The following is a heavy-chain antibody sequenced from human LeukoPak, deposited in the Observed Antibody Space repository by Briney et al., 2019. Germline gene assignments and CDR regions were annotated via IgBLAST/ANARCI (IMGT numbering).Heavy chain of an antibody. V-gene: IGHV3-15*01. CDR2: IKSKPDRGTT. D-gene: IGHD3-10*01. Sequence: KTGGSLRLSCGASGFDFRNAWMSWVRQAPGKGLEWVGRIKSKPDRGTTDHAAPVKDRFTISRDDSYNTLYLQMNSLKDEDTAIYYCAWFGARRSLDYWGQGTLVTVSS. CDR3: AWFGARRSLDY. J-gene: IGHJ4*02. CDR1: GFDFRNAW.